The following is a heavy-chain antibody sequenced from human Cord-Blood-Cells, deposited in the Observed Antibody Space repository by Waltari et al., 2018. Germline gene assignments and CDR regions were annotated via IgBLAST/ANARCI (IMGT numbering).Heavy chain of an antibody. D-gene: IGHD3-22*01. J-gene: IGHJ6*02. CDR1: GGSFSDYY. CDR2: IKHSGNT. Sequence: QVQLQQWVAGLLKPSENLSLTCAVYGGSFSDYYWSWIRQPPGKGLEWIGEIKHSGNTNYNPSRKSRVTISVDTSTHHFSLRLSSVTYADTAVYYCARGRVAYYYDSSGDYYYGMDVWGHGTTVTVSS. CDR3: ARGRVAYYYDSSGDYYYGMDV. V-gene: IGHV4-34*01.